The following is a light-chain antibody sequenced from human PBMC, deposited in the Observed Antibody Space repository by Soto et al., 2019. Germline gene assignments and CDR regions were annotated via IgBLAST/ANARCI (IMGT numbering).Light chain of an antibody. CDR1: SSDVGGYNY. CDR2: AVN. J-gene: IGLJ1*01. Sequence: LTQPRSASGPPGQSVTISCTGTSSDVGGYNYVSWFQQHPGKAPKLILPAVNQRPSGVPDRFSGSKSGNTASLTVSGLQAEDEGTYYCSSYGGYNNVVFGTGTKVTVL. V-gene: IGLV2-8*01. CDR3: SSYGGYNNVV.